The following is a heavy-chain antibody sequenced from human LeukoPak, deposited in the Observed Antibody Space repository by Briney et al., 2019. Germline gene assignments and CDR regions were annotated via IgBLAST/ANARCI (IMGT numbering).Heavy chain of an antibody. CDR3: ARETGHGYNWMGY. J-gene: IGHJ4*02. Sequence: ASVKVSCKASGGTFSSYAISWVRQAPGQGLEWMGGIIPIFGTANYAQKFQGRVTITADESTSTAYMELSSLRSEDTAVYYCARETGHGYNWMGYWGQGTLVTVSS. CDR1: GGTFSSYA. V-gene: IGHV1-69*01. D-gene: IGHD5-24*01. CDR2: IIPIFGTA.